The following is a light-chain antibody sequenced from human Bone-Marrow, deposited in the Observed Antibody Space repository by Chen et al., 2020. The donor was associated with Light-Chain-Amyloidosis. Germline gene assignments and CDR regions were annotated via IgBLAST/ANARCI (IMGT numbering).Light chain of an antibody. CDR3: QSADSSGTYEVI. Sequence: SYELTQPPSVSVSPGHTARITCSGDDLPTKYAYWYQQKPGQAPVLVIHRDKERPSGISERISGSSSGTTATLTISGVKAEDEADYHCQSADSSGTYEVIFGGGTKLTVL. CDR1: DLPTKY. J-gene: IGLJ2*01. V-gene: IGLV3-25*03. CDR2: RDK.